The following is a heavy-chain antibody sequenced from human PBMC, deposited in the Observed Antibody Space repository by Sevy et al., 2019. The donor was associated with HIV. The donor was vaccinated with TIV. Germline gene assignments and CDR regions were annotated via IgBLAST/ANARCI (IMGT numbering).Heavy chain of an antibody. D-gene: IGHD2-2*01. CDR2: ISWDGGST. CDR3: AKDIAGDCSSTSCPAGGIDY. Sequence: GGSLRLSCAASGFTFDDYTMHWVRQAPGKGLEWVSLISWDGGSTYYADSVKGRFTISRDNSKNSLYLQMNSLRTEDTALYYCAKDIAGDCSSTSCPAGGIDYWGQGTLVTVSS. J-gene: IGHJ4*02. V-gene: IGHV3-43*01. CDR1: GFTFDDYT.